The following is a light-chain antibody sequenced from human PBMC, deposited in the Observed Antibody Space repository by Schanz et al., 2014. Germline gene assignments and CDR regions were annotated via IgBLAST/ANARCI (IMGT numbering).Light chain of an antibody. V-gene: IGLV2-14*01. J-gene: IGLJ2*01. Sequence: QSVLTQPASVSGSPGQSITISCNGTSSDVGGYNYVSWYQHHPGKAPKLMIYEVSKRPSGVPDRFSGSKSGNTASLTVSGLQAEDEAEYYCSSYTSSSTLVFGGGTKLTVL. CDR3: SSYTSSSTLV. CDR2: EVS. CDR1: SSDVGGYNY.